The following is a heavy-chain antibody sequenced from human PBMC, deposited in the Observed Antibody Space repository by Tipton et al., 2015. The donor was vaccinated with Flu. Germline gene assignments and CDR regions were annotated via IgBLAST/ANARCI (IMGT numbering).Heavy chain of an antibody. Sequence: TLSLTCTVSGASLSDYHWSWTRQPPGKGLEWIGYVYYSGSGNYNPSLESRITVSVDTSKNQLSLKLNSATAADTAVYYCASAPYYQDSSGYYFRKYYFDSWGQGTLVTVSS. CDR3: ASAPYYQDSSGYYFRKYYFDS. V-gene: IGHV4-59*01. CDR1: GASLSDYH. J-gene: IGHJ4*02. CDR2: VYYSGSG. D-gene: IGHD3-22*01.